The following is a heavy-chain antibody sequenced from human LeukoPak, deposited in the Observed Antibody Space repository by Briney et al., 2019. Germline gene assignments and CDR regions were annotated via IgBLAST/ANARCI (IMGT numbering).Heavy chain of an antibody. V-gene: IGHV3-48*01. CDR2: ISSSSSTI. D-gene: IGHD3-22*01. J-gene: IGHJ3*02. CDR3: ARGHDSSGDNVSGRYAFDI. CDR1: GFTFSSYS. Sequence: GGSLRLSCAASGFTFSSYSMNWVRQAPGKGLEWVSYISSSSSTIYYADSVKGRFTISRDNAKNSLYLQMNSLRAEDTAVYYCARGHDSSGDNVSGRYAFDIWGQGTMVTVSS.